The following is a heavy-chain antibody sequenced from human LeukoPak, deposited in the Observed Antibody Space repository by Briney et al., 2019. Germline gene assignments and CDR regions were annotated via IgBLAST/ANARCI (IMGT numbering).Heavy chain of an antibody. CDR1: GFIVNTNY. V-gene: IGHV3-53*01. Sequence: GGSLRLSCAASGFIVNTNYMSWVRQVPGKGLEWVSVIDSGGKTYYADSVKGRFTISRDNSKNTLYLQMNSLRAEDTAVYYCAKDLRYYYDSSGPQGYWGQGTLVTVSS. CDR3: AKDLRYYYDSSGPQGY. J-gene: IGHJ4*02. CDR2: IDSGGKT. D-gene: IGHD3-22*01.